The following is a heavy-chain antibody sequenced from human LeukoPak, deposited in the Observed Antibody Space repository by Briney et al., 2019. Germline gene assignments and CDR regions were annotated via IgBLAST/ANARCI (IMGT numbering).Heavy chain of an antibody. J-gene: IGHJ6*03. Sequence: PSETLSLTCAVYGGSFSGYYWSWIRQPPGKALEWIGEINHSGSTNYNPSLKSRVTISVDTSKNQFSLKLSSVTAADTAVYYCARGRLQYYYYYYYYMDVWGKGTTVTVSS. CDR1: GGSFSGYY. V-gene: IGHV4-34*01. D-gene: IGHD4-11*01. CDR3: ARGRLQYYYYYYYYMDV. CDR2: INHSGST.